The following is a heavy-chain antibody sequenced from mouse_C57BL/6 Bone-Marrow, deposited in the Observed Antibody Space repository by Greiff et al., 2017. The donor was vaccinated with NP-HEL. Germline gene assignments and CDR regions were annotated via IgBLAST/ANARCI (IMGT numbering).Heavy chain of an antibody. CDR3: ARHPPSYYYGSSFHYYAMDY. CDR2: ISNLAYSI. J-gene: IGHJ4*01. Sequence: EVQVVESGGGLVQPGGSLKLSCAASGFTFSDYGMAWVRQAPRKGPEWVAFISNLAYSIYYADTVTGRFTISRENAKNTLYLEMSSLRSEDTAMYYCARHPPSYYYGSSFHYYAMDYWGQGTSVTVSS. V-gene: IGHV5-15*01. CDR1: GFTFSDYG. D-gene: IGHD1-1*01.